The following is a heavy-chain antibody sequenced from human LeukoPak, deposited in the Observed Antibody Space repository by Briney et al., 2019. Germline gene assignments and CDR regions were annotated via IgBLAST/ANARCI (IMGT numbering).Heavy chain of an antibody. CDR1: GGTFSSYA. CDR2: IIPIFGTA. D-gene: IGHD5-12*01. J-gene: IGHJ6*03. Sequence: GASVKVSCKASGGTFSSYAISWVRQAPGQGLEWMGGIIPIFGTANYAQKFQGRVTITADESTSAAYMELSSLRFEDTAVYYCASVAYDSYYYYYMDVWGKGTTVTISS. CDR3: ASVAYDSYYYYYMDV. V-gene: IGHV1-69*13.